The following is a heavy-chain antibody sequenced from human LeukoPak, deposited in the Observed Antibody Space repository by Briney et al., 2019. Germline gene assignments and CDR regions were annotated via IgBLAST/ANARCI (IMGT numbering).Heavy chain of an antibody. D-gene: IGHD3-22*01. CDR3: ARDTYYYDSSGYYPDRYFQH. Sequence: GASVKVSCKASGYTFTSYGISWVRQAPGQGLEWMGWISAYNGNTNYAQKLQGGVTMTTDTSTSTAYMELRSLRSDDTAVYYCARDTYYYDSSGYYPDRYFQHWGQGTLVTVSS. V-gene: IGHV1-18*01. CDR2: ISAYNGNT. J-gene: IGHJ1*01. CDR1: GYTFTSYG.